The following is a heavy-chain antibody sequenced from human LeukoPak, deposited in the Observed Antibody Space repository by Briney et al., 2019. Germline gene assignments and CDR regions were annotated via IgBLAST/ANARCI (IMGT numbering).Heavy chain of an antibody. CDR3: ARVGERGLLWFGESPDYYGMDV. D-gene: IGHD3-10*01. Sequence: SETLSLTCTVSGGSISSYYWSWVRQAPGKGLEWIGIIYYSGSTYYNPSLKSRVTISVDTSKNQFSLKLSSVTTADTAVYYCARVGERGLLWFGESPDYYGMDVWGQGTTVTVSS. CDR1: GGSISSYY. CDR2: IYYSGST. V-gene: IGHV4-39*07. J-gene: IGHJ6*02.